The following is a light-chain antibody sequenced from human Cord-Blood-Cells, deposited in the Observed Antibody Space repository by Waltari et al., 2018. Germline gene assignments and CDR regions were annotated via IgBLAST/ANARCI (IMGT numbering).Light chain of an antibody. Sequence: SYELTQPPSVSVSPGQTASITCSGDQLGDKYACWYQQKPGQSPVLVIYQDSKRPSGIPERLSGSNSGNTATLTISGTQAMDEADYYCQAWDSSTAEFGGGTKLTVL. V-gene: IGLV3-1*01. CDR1: QLGDKY. CDR3: QAWDSSTAE. CDR2: QDS. J-gene: IGLJ2*01.